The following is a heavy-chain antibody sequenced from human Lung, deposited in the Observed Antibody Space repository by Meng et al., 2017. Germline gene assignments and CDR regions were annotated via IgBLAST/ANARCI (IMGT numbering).Heavy chain of an antibody. CDR2: INHSGST. D-gene: IGHD4-11*01. Sequence: GQLQRGGAGLLTPSETPSLSCVVSGGSFSDYYWSLIRQPPGKGLEWIGEINHSGSTNYNPSLESRATISVDTSQNNLSLKLSSVTAADSDVYYCARGPTTMAHDFDYWGQGTLVTVSS. CDR3: ARGPTTMAHDFDY. J-gene: IGHJ4*02. V-gene: IGHV4-34*01. CDR1: GGSFSDYY.